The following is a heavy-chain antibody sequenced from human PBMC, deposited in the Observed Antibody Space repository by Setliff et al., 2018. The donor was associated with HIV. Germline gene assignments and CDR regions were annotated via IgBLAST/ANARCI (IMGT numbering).Heavy chain of an antibody. CDR2: VYPNGRT. J-gene: IGHJ5*01. V-gene: IGHV4-4*07. CDR3: GRGECGVNCPGFNWFDP. Sequence: PSETLSLTCTVSRASTSSYFWTWVRPPAGKGLEWIGRVYPNGRTTSNPSLNSRLTMSIHTTKNQFSQKISSASAADTAVYYCGRGECGVNCPGFNWFDPWGRGTLVTVSS. D-gene: IGHD2-21*01. CDR1: RASTSSYF.